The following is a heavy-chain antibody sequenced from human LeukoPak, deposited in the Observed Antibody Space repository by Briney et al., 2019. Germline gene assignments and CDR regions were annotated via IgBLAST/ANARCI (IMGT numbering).Heavy chain of an antibody. J-gene: IGHJ4*02. V-gene: IGHV3-23*01. CDR3: AKFALYYYDSSGYRYFDY. CDR2: ISGSGGST. D-gene: IGHD3-22*01. CDR1: GFTFSSYA. Sequence: GGSLRLSCAASGFTFSSYAMSWVRQAPGKGLEWVSAISGSGGSTYYADSVKGRFTISRDNSKNTLYLQMNSLRAEDTAVYYCAKFALYYYDSSGYRYFDYWGQGNLVTVSS.